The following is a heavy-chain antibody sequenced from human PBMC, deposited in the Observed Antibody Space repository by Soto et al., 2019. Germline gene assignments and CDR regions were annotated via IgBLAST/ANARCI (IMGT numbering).Heavy chain of an antibody. V-gene: IGHV3-30*18. CDR2: ISYDGSNK. D-gene: IGHD2-2*01. Sequence: QVQLVESGGGVVQPGRSLRLSCAASGFTFSSYGMHWVRQAPGKGLEWVAVISYDGSNKYYADSVKGRFTISRDNSKNTPYMQMNSLRAEDTAVYYCAKWDCSSTSCYRCSFDSWGQGTLVTVSS. J-gene: IGHJ4*02. CDR3: AKWDCSSTSCYRCSFDS. CDR1: GFTFSSYG.